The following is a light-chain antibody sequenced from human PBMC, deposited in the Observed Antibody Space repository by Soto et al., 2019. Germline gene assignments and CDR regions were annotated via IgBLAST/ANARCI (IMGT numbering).Light chain of an antibody. CDR3: QHYNSYAWT. V-gene: IGKV1-5*03. J-gene: IGKJ1*01. CDR1: QSISTW. Sequence: DIQMTQFPSTLSASVGDRVTITCRASQSISTWLAWYQQKPGKAPKLLIYKASNLESGVPSRFSGSRSGTEFTLTISSLQPDDFASYYCQHYNSYAWTFGQGTKVEIK. CDR2: KAS.